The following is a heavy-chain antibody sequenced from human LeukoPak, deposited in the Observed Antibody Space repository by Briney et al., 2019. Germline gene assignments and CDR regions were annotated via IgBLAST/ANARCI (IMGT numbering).Heavy chain of an antibody. CDR3: AKGLAGSCYSGLYY. CDR2: ICGSDNST. Sequence: GGSLRLSCAASGFTFSSYAMSWVRQAPGKGLEWVSAICGSDNSTYYADSVKGRFTISRDNSKNTMYLQMNSLRTEDTAVYYCAKGLAGSCYSGLYYWGRGTLVTVSS. J-gene: IGHJ4*02. V-gene: IGHV3-23*01. D-gene: IGHD2-15*01. CDR1: GFTFSSYA.